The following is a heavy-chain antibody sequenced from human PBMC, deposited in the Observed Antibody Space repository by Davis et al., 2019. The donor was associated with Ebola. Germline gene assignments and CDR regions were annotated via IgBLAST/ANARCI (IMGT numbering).Heavy chain of an antibody. CDR1: GFTFSSYS. Sequence: GESLKISCAASGFTFSSYSMNWVRQAPGKGLEWVSSISSSSSYIYYADSVKGRFTISRDNAKNSLYLQMNSLRAEDTAVYYCARGEWADYWGQGTLVTVSS. CDR2: ISSSSSYI. D-gene: IGHD3-16*01. J-gene: IGHJ4*02. CDR3: ARGEWADY. V-gene: IGHV3-21*01.